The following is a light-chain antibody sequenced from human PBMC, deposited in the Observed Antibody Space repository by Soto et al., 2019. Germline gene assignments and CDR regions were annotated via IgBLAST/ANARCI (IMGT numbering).Light chain of an antibody. V-gene: IGKV3-15*01. Sequence: EIVMTQSPATLSVSPGERTTLSCRASQSVSSNLAWYQQKPGQAPRLLIYSASTLQSGVPSRFSGSGSGTDFTLTISSLQPEEVAIYHRPRNYTVLPFTFRPGSQVD. J-gene: IGKJ3*01. CDR1: QSVSSN. CDR3: PRNYTVLPFT. CDR2: SAS.